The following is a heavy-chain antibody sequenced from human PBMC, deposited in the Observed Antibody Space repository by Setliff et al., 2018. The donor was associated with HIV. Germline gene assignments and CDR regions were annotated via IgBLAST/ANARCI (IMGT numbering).Heavy chain of an antibody. D-gene: IGHD3-9*01. Sequence: SETLSLTCAVYGGSFSGYYWSWIRQPPGKGLEWIGEINHSGSTNYNPSLKSRVTISVDTSKNQFSLKLSSVTAADTAVYYCASYDTLTGPLGYWGQGTLVTVSS. CDR3: ASYDTLTGPLGY. V-gene: IGHV4-34*01. CDR2: INHSGST. CDR1: GGSFSGYY. J-gene: IGHJ4*02.